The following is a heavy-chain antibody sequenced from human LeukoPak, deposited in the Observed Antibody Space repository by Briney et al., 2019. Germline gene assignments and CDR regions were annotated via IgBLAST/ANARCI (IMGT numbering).Heavy chain of an antibody. V-gene: IGHV1-2*02. CDR1: GYTFTGYY. CDR2: INPYSGGT. Sequence: ASVKVSCKASGYTFTGYYMNWMRQAPGQGLEWMGWINPYSGGTNYTQKFQGRVTISRDNAKNSLYLQMNSLRAKDTAVYYCARVRAVVDWFDPWGQGTLVTVSS. J-gene: IGHJ5*02. CDR3: ARVRAVVDWFDP.